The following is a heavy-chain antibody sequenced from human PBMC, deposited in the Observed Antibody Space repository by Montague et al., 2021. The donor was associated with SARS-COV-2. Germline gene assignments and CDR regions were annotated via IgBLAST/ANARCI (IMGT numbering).Heavy chain of an antibody. V-gene: IGHV3-66*02. CDR3: ARDSYGVDV. CDR1: GLTVSSNY. Sequence: SLRLSCAASGLTVSSNYMSWVRQAPGKGLEWVSVIYSGGSTYYADSVKGQFTISRDNSKNTLYLQMNSLRDEDTAVYYCARDSYGVDVWGQGTTVTVSS. CDR2: IYSGGST. J-gene: IGHJ6*02.